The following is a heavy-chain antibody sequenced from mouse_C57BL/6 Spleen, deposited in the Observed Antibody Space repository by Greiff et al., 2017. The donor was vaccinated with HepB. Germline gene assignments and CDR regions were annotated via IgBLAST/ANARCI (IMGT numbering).Heavy chain of an antibody. D-gene: IGHD1-1*01. Sequence: EVQLQQSGPELVKPGASVKIPCKASGYTFTDYNMDWVKQSHGKSLEWIGDINPNNGGTIDNQKFKGKATLTVDKSSSTAYMELRSLTSEDTAVYYCARVTVGAYWYFDVWGTGTTVTVSS. CDR1: GYTFTDYN. J-gene: IGHJ1*03. CDR3: ARVTVGAYWYFDV. V-gene: IGHV1-18*01. CDR2: INPNNGGT.